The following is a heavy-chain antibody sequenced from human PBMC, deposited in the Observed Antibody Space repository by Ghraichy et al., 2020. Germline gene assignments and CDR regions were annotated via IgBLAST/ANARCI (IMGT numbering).Heavy chain of an antibody. CDR3: ARVAVVVVAATPHDAFDI. J-gene: IGHJ3*02. Sequence: SQTLSLTCTVSGGSISSGGYYWSWIRQHPGKGLEWIGYIYYSGSTYYNPSLQSRITISVDTSKNQFSLRLSSVTAADTAVYYCARVAVVVVAATPHDAFDIWGQGTMVTVSS. CDR2: IYYSGST. V-gene: IGHV4-31*03. D-gene: IGHD2-15*01. CDR1: GGSISSGGYY.